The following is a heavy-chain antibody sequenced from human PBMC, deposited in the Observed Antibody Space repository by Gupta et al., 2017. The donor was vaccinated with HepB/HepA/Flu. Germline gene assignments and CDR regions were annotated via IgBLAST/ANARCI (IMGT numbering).Heavy chain of an antibody. D-gene: IGHD1-1*01. Sequence: EVQLLESGGGLVQPVGSLRLSGVASGFTFTSYAMSWVGQAPGKGLKWVSSMSRGGTSTYHADSVKCRFTISRDNSQNTLYLQMNSLSPQDTAIYYCAKGSSFVVPLLGTTDYWG. CDR3: AKGSSFVVPLLGTTDY. V-gene: IGHV3-23*01. CDR1: GFTFTSYA. J-gene: IGHJ4*01. CDR2: MSRGGTST.